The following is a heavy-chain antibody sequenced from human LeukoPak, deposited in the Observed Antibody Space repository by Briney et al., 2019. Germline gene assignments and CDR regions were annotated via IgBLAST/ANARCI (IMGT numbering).Heavy chain of an antibody. CDR1: GASFRNYY. Sequence: SETLSLTCAVYGASFRNYYWSWIRQTPGKGLEWIGEIDHSGTTNYNPSLKSRVTISLDTSKNQFSLKVTSVTAADTAVYYCARSGTYQYSSTSDYWGQGTLVTVSS. J-gene: IGHJ4*02. CDR2: IDHSGTT. CDR3: ARSGTYQYSSTSDY. D-gene: IGHD6-13*01. V-gene: IGHV4-34*01.